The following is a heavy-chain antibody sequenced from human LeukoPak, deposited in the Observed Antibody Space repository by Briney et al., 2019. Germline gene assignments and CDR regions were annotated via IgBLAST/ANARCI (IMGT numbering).Heavy chain of an antibody. Sequence: VASVKVTCKASGGTFSSYAISWVRQAPGQGLEWMGGIIPIFGTANYAQKLQGRVTMTTDTSTSTAYMELRSLRSDDTAVYYCARDAEWELPYYFDYWGQGTLVTVSS. CDR1: GGTFSSYA. CDR3: ARDAEWELPYYFDY. J-gene: IGHJ4*02. V-gene: IGHV1-69*05. CDR2: IIPIFGTA. D-gene: IGHD1-26*01.